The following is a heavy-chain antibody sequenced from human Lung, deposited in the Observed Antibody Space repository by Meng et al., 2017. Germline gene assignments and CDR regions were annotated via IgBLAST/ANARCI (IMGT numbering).Heavy chain of an antibody. D-gene: IGHD3-10*01. CDR2: RGTHDNDT. CDR3: ARGTPGRSYSDY. Sequence: QVYLVQSGAEVKKPGASVQVSCKASDYTFTGYGCSWVRQAPGQGLGWMAWRGTHDNDTSHAPKFQGRGTVTADRPTATAYKVLRRLRSDDTAVDYCARGTPGRSYSDYWGPGTLVTVSS. CDR1: DYTFTGYG. V-gene: IGHV1-18*01. J-gene: IGHJ4*02.